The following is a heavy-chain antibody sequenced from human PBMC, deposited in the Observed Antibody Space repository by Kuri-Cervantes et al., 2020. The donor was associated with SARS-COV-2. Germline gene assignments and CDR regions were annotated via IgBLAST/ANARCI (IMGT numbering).Heavy chain of an antibody. V-gene: IGHV3-33*01. D-gene: IGHD3-22*01. J-gene: IGHJ3*02. CDR3: AREWYYYDSSGYYPVGAFDI. CDR1: GFTFSSYG. Sequence: GESLKISCAASGFTFSSYGMHWVHQAPGKGLEWVAVIWYDGSNKYYADSVKGRFTISRDNSKNTLYLQMNSLRAEDTAVYYCAREWYYYDSSGYYPVGAFDIWGQGTMVTVSS. CDR2: IWYDGSNK.